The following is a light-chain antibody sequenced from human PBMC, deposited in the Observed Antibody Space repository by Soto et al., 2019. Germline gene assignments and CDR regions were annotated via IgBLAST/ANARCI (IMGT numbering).Light chain of an antibody. CDR3: QTYTNVPA. CDR1: QGTSNY. V-gene: IGKV1-27*01. Sequence: DIQMTQSPSSLSASVGDRVTITCRASQGTSNYLAWYQQIPGKVPKLLISAASTLQSGVPSRFSGSGSGTDFTLTISSLQPEDVATYYCQTYTNVPAFGGGTKVEIK. J-gene: IGKJ4*01. CDR2: AAS.